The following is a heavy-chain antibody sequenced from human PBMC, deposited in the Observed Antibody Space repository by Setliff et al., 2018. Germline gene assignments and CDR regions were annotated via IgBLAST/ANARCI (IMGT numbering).Heavy chain of an antibody. Sequence: ASVKVSCKASGYAFSDYGGTWVRQAPGQGLEWVGWISPHTGNTYYAPNFEGRVSLTTDTSTNTAYMDXGXXRSXDKAFYFCARVMAVFAIEGLQGGGFDYWGQGTLVTVSS. D-gene: IGHD2-8*02. CDR3: ARVMAVFAIEGLQGGGFDY. CDR2: ISPHTGNT. CDR1: GYAFSDYG. J-gene: IGHJ4*02. V-gene: IGHV1-18*01.